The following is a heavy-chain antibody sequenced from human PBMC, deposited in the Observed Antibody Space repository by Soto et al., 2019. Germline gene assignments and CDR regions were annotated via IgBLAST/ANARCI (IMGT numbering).Heavy chain of an antibody. CDR2: INAGNGNT. D-gene: IGHD3-3*01. CDR1: GYTFTSYA. J-gene: IGHJ6*02. CDR3: ARDNYYYDFWSGYYRWDYGMDV. V-gene: IGHV1-3*01. Sequence: ASVKVSCKASGYTFTSYAMHWVRQAPGQRLEWMGWINAGNGNTKYSQKFQGRVTITRDTSASTAYMELSSLRSEDTAVYYCARDNYYYDFWSGYYRWDYGMDVWGQGTTVTVSS.